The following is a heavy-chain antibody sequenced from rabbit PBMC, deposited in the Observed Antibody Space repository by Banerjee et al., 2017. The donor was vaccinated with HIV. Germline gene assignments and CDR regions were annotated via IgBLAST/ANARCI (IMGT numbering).Heavy chain of an antibody. D-gene: IGHD2-1*01. J-gene: IGHJ4*01. CDR1: GFSFSSYYY. CDR2: IYAGNSGGT. V-gene: IGHV1S40*01. Sequence: QSLEESGGDLVKPGASLTLTCTASGFSFSSYYYMCWVRQAPGKGLEWIGCIYAGNSGGTYYASWAKGRFTISKTSSTTVTLQMTSLTAADTATYFCARDLKGDDYGYFKLWGPGTLVTVS. CDR3: ARDLKGDDYGYFKL.